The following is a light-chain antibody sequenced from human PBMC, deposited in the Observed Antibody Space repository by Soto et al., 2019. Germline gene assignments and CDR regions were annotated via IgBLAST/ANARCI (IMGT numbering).Light chain of an antibody. CDR2: HAS. J-gene: IGKJ1*01. CDR1: QSISNW. CDR3: LHRMNWPLT. Sequence: DIQMTQSPSTLPASVRDIVTITCRASQSISNWLAWYQQKPGTAPKVLIYHASNLQSGVPSRFSGSGPETDFTLTISSLEPEDFGVYYCLHRMNWPLTFGQGTKVDIK. V-gene: IGKV1-5*01.